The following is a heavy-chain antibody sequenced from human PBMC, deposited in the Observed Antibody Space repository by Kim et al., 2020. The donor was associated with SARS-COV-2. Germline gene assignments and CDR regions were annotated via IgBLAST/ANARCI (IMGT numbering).Heavy chain of an antibody. CDR3: ARRIGAADATGGYFDL. V-gene: IGHV3-21*01. CDR2: ISSSSSYV. D-gene: IGHD6-25*01. Sequence: GGSLRLSCAASGFSFSSYNMNWFRQAPGKGLEWVSSISSSSSYVYYADSLKGRFTISRDNAQHALYLQMDSLRAEDTAVYYCARRIGAADATGGYFDLWCRRSLVTVSS. CDR1: GFSFSSYN. J-gene: IGHJ2*01.